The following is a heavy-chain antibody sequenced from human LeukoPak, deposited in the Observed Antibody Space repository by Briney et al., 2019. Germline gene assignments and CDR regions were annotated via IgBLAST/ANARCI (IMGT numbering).Heavy chain of an antibody. CDR3: TGGSRGSLIFDY. Sequence: PGRSLRLSCTASGFTFGDFAVNWVRRTPGKGLEWVGFIRSKASGGTTEYAASVKGRFTISRDDSKSIAYLQMNSLKTDDTAVYFCTGGSRGSLIFDYWGQGTLVTVSS. D-gene: IGHD3-16*01. V-gene: IGHV3-49*04. J-gene: IGHJ4*02. CDR1: GFTFGDFA. CDR2: IRSKASGGTT.